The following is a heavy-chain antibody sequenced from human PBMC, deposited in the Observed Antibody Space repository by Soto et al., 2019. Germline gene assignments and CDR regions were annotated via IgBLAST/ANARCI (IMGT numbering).Heavy chain of an antibody. CDR3: ARDLQGYCSSTSCYWDAFDI. J-gene: IGHJ3*02. CDR2: ISYDGSNK. Sequence: LRLSCAASGFTFSSYAMHWVRQAPGKGLEWVAVISYDGSNKYYADSVKGRFTISRDNSKNTLYLQMNSLRAEDTAVYYCARDLQGYCSSTSCYWDAFDIWGQGTMVTVSS. CDR1: GFTFSSYA. V-gene: IGHV3-30-3*01. D-gene: IGHD2-2*01.